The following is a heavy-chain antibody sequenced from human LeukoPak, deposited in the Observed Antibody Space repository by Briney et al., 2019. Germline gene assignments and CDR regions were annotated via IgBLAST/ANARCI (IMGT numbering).Heavy chain of an antibody. CDR3: VRDNGDHAWDY. J-gene: IGHJ4*02. D-gene: IGHD4-17*01. Sequence: GGSLRLSCAASGFTFSSYSMNWVRQAPGKGLEWVSSISSTSSYIYYADSVKGRFTISRDNAKNSLYLQMNSLRAEDTAVYYCVRDNGDHAWDYWGQGTLVTVSS. CDR2: ISSTSSYI. CDR1: GFTFSSYS. V-gene: IGHV3-21*01.